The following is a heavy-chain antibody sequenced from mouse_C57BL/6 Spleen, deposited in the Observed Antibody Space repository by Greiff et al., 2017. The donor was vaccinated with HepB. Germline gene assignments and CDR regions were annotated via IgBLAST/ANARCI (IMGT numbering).Heavy chain of an antibody. CDR3: AREECDYDGAWFAY. CDR1: GYTFTSYW. D-gene: IGHD2-4*01. CDR2: IYPGSGST. Sequence: QVQLQQPGAELVKPGASVKMSCKASGYTFTSYWITWVKQRPGQGLEWIGDIYPGSGSTNYNEKFKSKATLTVDTSSSTAYMQLSSLTSEDSAVYYCAREECDYDGAWFAYWGQGTLVTVSA. V-gene: IGHV1-55*01. J-gene: IGHJ3*01.